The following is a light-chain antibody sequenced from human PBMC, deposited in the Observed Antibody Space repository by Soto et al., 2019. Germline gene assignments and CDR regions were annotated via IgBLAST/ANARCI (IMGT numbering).Light chain of an antibody. J-gene: IGLJ2*01. Sequence: QSVLAQPASVSGSPGQSITISCTGTSSDVGAYNYVSWYHQHHPGKAPELIIYDVTARPSGVSTRFSGSKSGNTASLTISELQAEDEDDYYCSSYTTIKTVIFGGGTKLTVL. CDR2: DVT. CDR3: SSYTTIKTVI. V-gene: IGLV2-14*01. CDR1: SSDVGAYNY.